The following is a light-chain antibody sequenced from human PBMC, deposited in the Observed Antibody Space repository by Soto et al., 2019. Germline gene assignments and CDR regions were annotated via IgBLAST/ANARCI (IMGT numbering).Light chain of an antibody. Sequence: IVMTQFPATLSVSPGETATLSCRASQSVSSNVAWYQQKPGQAPSLLIYGASTRATDIPPRFSGSGSGTEFTLIISSLQSEDSAVYYCQQRSNWPPITFGQGTRLEIK. CDR2: GAS. V-gene: IGKV3-15*01. CDR1: QSVSSN. J-gene: IGKJ5*01. CDR3: QQRSNWPPIT.